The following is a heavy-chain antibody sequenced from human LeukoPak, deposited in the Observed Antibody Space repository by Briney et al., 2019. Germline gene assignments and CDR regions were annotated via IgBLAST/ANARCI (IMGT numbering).Heavy chain of an antibody. D-gene: IGHD6-13*01. CDR3: ARRGGSSWYPFDD. CDR2: INHSGST. J-gene: IGHJ4*02. Sequence: PSETLSLTCAIYGGSFSGYYWSWIRQPPGKGLEWIGEINHSGSTNYNPSLKSRVTISVDTSKNQFSLKLSSVTAADTAVYYCARRGGSSWYPFDDWGQGTLVTVSS. V-gene: IGHV4-34*01. CDR1: GGSFSGYY.